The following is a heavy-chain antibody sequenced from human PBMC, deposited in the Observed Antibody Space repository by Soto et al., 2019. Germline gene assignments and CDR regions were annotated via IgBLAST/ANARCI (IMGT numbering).Heavy chain of an antibody. D-gene: IGHD2-15*01. CDR3: ASTPYCSGGSCYSFPLDY. CDR1: GGSISSSDYY. J-gene: IGHJ4*02. Sequence: PSETLSLTCTVSGGSISSSDYYWGWIRQPPGKGLEWIGNIYYSGSASYNPSLKSRVTISVDTSKNQVSLKLSSVTAADTAVYYCASTPYCSGGSCYSFPLDYWGQGTLVTVSS. CDR2: IYYSGSA. V-gene: IGHV4-39*07.